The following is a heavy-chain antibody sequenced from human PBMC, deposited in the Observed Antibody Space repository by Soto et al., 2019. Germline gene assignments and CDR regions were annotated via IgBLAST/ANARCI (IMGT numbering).Heavy chain of an antibody. V-gene: IGHV1-69*13. CDR1: GRTLSSYA. D-gene: IGHD2-2*01. Sequence: SVKVACKASGRTLSSYAISWVRQAPGQGLEWMGGIIPIFGTANYAQKFQGRVTIIADESTSTADMELSSLRSEDTAVYYCARIVVVPAAMRVGRYYYGMDVWGQGTTVTVS. CDR3: ARIVVVPAAMRVGRYYYGMDV. J-gene: IGHJ6*02. CDR2: IIPIFGTA.